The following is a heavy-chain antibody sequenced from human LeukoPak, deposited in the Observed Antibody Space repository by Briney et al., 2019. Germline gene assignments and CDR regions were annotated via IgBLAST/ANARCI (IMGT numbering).Heavy chain of an antibody. CDR2: ISSSSYI. CDR3: AFLKVTMVRGVIMGPDY. V-gene: IGHV3-21*01. J-gene: IGHJ4*02. Sequence: EGSLRLSCAASGFTFSSYSMNWVRQAPGKGLEWVSSISSSSYIYYADSVKGRFTISRDNAKNSLYLQMNSLRAEDTAVYYCAFLKVTMVRGVIMGPDYWGQGTLVTVSS. D-gene: IGHD3-10*01. CDR1: GFTFSSYS.